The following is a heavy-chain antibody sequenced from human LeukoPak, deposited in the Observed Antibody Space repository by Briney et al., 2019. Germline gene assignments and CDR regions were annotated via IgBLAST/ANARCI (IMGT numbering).Heavy chain of an antibody. J-gene: IGHJ4*02. V-gene: IGHV1-8*01. CDR1: GYTFTSYD. CDR3: ARGPPNWGFDY. CDR2: MSPNSGNT. Sequence: ASVKVSCKASGYTFTSYDINWVRQATGQGLEWMGWMSPNSGNTGYAQKFQGRVTMIRNTFINTAYMELSSLRSEDTAVYYCARGPPNWGFDYWGPGTLVTVSS. D-gene: IGHD7-27*01.